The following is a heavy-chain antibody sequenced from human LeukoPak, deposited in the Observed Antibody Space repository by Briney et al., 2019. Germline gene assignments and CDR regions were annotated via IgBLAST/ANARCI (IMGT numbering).Heavy chain of an antibody. CDR1: GYTFTGYY. D-gene: IGHD2-2*02. Sequence: ASVKVSCKASGYTFTGYYMHWVRRAPGQGLEWMGWINPNSGGTNYAQKFQGRVTMTRDTSISTAYMELSRLRSDDTAVYYCARDLVGYCSSTSCYTRNYWGQGTLVTVSS. V-gene: IGHV1-2*02. CDR3: ARDLVGYCSSTSCYTRNY. CDR2: INPNSGGT. J-gene: IGHJ4*02.